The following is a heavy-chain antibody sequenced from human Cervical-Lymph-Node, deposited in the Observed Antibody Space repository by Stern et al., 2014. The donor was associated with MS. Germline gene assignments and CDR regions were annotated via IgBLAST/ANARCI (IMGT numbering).Heavy chain of an antibody. Sequence: VQLVQSGAEVKKPGSSVKVSCKASGGTFSSYAFSWVRQAPGQGLEWVGGIIPIFRAANYAQKLQGRVTIAADESTSTLYMELSSLRYEDTAMYYCARQRGYSYGPFNYWGQGTLVTVS. J-gene: IGHJ4*02. CDR2: IIPIFRAA. CDR3: ARQRGYSYGPFNY. CDR1: GGTFSSYA. D-gene: IGHD5-18*01. V-gene: IGHV1-69*01.